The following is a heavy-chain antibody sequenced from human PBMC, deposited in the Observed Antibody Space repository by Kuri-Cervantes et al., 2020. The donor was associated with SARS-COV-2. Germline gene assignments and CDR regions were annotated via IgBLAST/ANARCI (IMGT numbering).Heavy chain of an antibody. V-gene: IGHV4-59*01. Sequence: SETLSLTCSVSGGSISSYYWSWIRQPPGKGLEWIGYIYYSGSTNYNPSLKSRVTISIDTPKNQFSLKVSSVTAADTAVYYVAREPRLGYLDYWGRGTLVTVSS. CDR3: AREPRLGYLDY. D-gene: IGHD6-25*01. CDR2: IYYSGST. J-gene: IGHJ4*02. CDR1: GGSISSYY.